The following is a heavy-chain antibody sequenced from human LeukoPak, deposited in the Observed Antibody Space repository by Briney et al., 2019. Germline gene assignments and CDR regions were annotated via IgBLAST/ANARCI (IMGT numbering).Heavy chain of an antibody. D-gene: IGHD6-19*01. CDR3: AKEGIAVAGYYYYGMDV. J-gene: IGHJ6*02. Sequence: QAGGSLRLSRVASGFAFSSYGMHWVRQAPGKGLEWVAVISYDGSNKYYADSVKGRFTISRDNSKNTLYLQMNSLRAEDTAVYYCAKEGIAVAGYYYYGMDVWGQGTTVTVSS. CDR1: GFAFSSYG. CDR2: ISYDGSNK. V-gene: IGHV3-30*18.